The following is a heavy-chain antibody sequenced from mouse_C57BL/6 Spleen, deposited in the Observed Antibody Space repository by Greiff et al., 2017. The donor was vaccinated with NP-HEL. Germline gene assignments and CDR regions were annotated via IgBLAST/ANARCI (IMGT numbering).Heavy chain of an antibody. CDR1: GFTFSDYG. J-gene: IGHJ4*01. V-gene: IGHV5-15*01. CDR2: ISNLAYSI. Sequence: EVKLMESGGGLVQPGGSLKLSCAASGFTFSDYGMAWVRQAPRKGPEWVAFISNLAYSIYYADTVTGRFTISRENAKNTLYLEMSSLRSEDTAMYYCARQGVTTGSFPSYYAMDYWGQGTSVTVSS. D-gene: IGHD2-2*01. CDR3: ARQGVTTGSFPSYYAMDY.